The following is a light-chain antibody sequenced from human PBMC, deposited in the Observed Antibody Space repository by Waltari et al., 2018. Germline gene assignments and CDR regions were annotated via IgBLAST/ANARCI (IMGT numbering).Light chain of an antibody. V-gene: IGLV2-14*03. Sequence: QSALTQPASVSGSPGQSITISCTGTSSDIGGYNYVSWYQQVPGKAPKLIIYDVSNRPSGVSSGFSGSKSGNTASLTISGLQAEDEANYYCSSYIDSSTLELFGGGTSLTVL. CDR1: SSDIGGYNY. CDR2: DVS. CDR3: SSYIDSSTLEL. J-gene: IGLJ2*01.